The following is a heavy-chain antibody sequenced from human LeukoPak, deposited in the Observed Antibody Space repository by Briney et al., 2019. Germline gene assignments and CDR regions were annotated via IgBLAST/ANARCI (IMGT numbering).Heavy chain of an antibody. D-gene: IGHD3-10*01. CDR1: GYTFTSYA. V-gene: IGHV1-3*01. Sequence: ASVKVSCKASGYTFTSYAMHWVRQAPGQRLEWMGWINAGNGNTKYSQKFQGWVTMTRDTSISTAYMELSRLRSDDTAVYYCARDYRMVRGAIRYYYYGMDVWGQGTTVTVSS. CDR3: ARDYRMVRGAIRYYYYGMDV. J-gene: IGHJ6*02. CDR2: INAGNGNT.